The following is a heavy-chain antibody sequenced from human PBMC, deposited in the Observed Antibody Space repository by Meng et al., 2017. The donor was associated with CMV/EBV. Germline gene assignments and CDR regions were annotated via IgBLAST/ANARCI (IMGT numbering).Heavy chain of an antibody. CDR3: AKDMIVGGMDV. D-gene: IGHD3-22*01. Sequence: LSLTCAASGFTFDDYAMHWVRQVPGKGLEWVSGISWNSGSIGYADSVKGRFTISRDNAKNSLYLQMNSLRAEDMALYYCAKDMIVGGMDVWGQGTTVTVSS. V-gene: IGHV3-9*03. CDR1: GFTFDDYA. J-gene: IGHJ6*02. CDR2: ISWNSGSI.